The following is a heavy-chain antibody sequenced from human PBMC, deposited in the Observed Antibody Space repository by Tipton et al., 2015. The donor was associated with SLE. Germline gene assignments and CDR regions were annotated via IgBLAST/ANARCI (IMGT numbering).Heavy chain of an antibody. CDR2: IHDGGSS. J-gene: IGHJ4*02. CDR1: GGSFSGYY. D-gene: IGHD3-16*02. Sequence: LRLSCAVDGGSFSGYYWSWIRQSAGKGLEWIGDIHDGGSSYYNPSLKSRVTISVDTSKNQISLNLTSVTAADAAVYYCVRGRVNYIRGRYRPSSFDYWGQGTQVTVSS. CDR3: VRGRVNYIRGRYRPSSFDY. V-gene: IGHV4-34*01.